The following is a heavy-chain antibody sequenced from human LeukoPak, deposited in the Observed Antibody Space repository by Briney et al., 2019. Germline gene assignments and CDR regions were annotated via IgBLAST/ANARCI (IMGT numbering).Heavy chain of an antibody. J-gene: IGHJ4*02. Sequence: GGSLRLSCAASGFTFSSYGMHWVRQAPGKGLEWVAVISYDGTNKYYGDSVKGRFTISRDNSKNTLYLQMNSLRAEDTAVYYCAKKGDYGYYFDYWGQGTLVTVSS. D-gene: IGHD3-16*01. CDR3: AKKGDYGYYFDY. CDR2: ISYDGTNK. V-gene: IGHV3-30*18. CDR1: GFTFSSYG.